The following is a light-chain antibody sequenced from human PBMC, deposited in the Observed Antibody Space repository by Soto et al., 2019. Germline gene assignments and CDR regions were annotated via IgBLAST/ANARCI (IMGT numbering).Light chain of an antibody. CDR1: SGSIASHF. CDR3: QSYDASFWV. V-gene: IGLV6-57*04. CDR2: DDN. J-gene: IGLJ3*02. Sequence: NFMLTQPHSVSESPGKTVTISCTRSSGSIASHFVHWYQQRSGSAPATVIYDDNQRPSGVPDRFSGSIDSSSNSASLTISGLKTEDEADYYCQSYDASFWVFGGGTKLTVL.